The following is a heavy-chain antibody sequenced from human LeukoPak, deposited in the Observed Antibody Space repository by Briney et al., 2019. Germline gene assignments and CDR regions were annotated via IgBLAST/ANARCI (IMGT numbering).Heavy chain of an antibody. D-gene: IGHD3-10*01. CDR3: ARVSSVNYYGSGSYYTFDY. CDR2: INAGNGNT. V-gene: IGHV1-3*01. CDR1: GYTFTSYA. Sequence: RASVKVSCKASGYTFTSYAMHWVRQAPGQRLEWMGWINAGNGNTKYSQKFQGRVTITRDTSASTAYMELSSLRSEDTAVYYCARVSSVNYYGSGSYYTFDYWGRGTLVTVSS. J-gene: IGHJ4*02.